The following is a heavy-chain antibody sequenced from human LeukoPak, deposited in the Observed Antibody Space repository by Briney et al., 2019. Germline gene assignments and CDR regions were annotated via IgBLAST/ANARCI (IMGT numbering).Heavy chain of an antibody. J-gene: IGHJ5*02. CDR1: GGSISSYY. V-gene: IGHV4-59*08. Sequence: DPSETLSLTCTVSGGSISSYYWSWIRQPPXXXLEWIGYIYYSGSTNYNPSLKSRVTISVDTSKNQFSLKLSSVTAADTAVYYCARQGAAHNWFDPWGQGTLVTVSS. CDR3: ARQGAAHNWFDP. D-gene: IGHD1-26*01. CDR2: IYYSGST.